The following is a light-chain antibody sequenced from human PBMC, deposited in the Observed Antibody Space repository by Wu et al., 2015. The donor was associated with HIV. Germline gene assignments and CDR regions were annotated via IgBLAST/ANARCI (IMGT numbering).Light chain of an antibody. Sequence: DIQMTQSPSSLSASVGDTVTITCRASQGIRNSLAWXQQKPGEAPKLLLYSTYRLESGVPSRFSGSGSGSHYTLTISSLQPEDCATYYCQQYNGAPWTSGQGTNVEIK. CDR2: STY. J-gene: IGKJ1*01. V-gene: IGKV1-NL1*01. CDR1: QGIRNS. CDR3: QQYNGAPWT.